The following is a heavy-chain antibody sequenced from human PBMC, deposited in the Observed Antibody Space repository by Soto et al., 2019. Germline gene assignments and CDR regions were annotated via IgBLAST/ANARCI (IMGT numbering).Heavy chain of an antibody. D-gene: IGHD6-13*01. CDR2: IRSDGRSK. Sequence: QAQLVESGGGVVQPGRYPRLCCGASGYTFSSDGMHWVRQAPRKGLERVAVIRSDGRSKNYADPAKGRLPISRDNSKNTLYLQMNSLRAEDTAVYYCARWGIAAGDYWGQGTLVTVSS. CDR3: ARWGIAAGDY. CDR1: GYTFSSDG. V-gene: IGHV3-33*01. J-gene: IGHJ4*02.